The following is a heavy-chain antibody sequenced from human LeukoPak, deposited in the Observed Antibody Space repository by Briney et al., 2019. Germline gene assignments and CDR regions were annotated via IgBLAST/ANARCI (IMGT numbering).Heavy chain of an antibody. D-gene: IGHD2-2*01. CDR2: ITSSTIYI. Sequence: PGGSLRLSCAASGFTFSSYNMSWVRQAPGKGLEWVSSITSSTIYIYYADSVKGRFTISRDNAKNSLYLQMNSLRAEDTAVYYCASSSIVVVPAASLYYYYYMDVWGKGTTVTVSS. J-gene: IGHJ6*03. V-gene: IGHV3-21*04. CDR3: ASSSIVVVPAASLYYYYYMDV. CDR1: GFTFSSYN.